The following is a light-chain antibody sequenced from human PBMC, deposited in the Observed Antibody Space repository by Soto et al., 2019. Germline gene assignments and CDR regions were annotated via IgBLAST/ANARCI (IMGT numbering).Light chain of an antibody. CDR3: QVWDSSSDLGV. Sequence: SYELTQPPSVSVAPGQTARITCGGTNIGSKSVHWYQQKPGQGPVLVVYDDSDRPSGIPERFSGSNSGNTATLTISRVEAGDEADYYCQVWDSSSDLGVFGGGTKVTVL. V-gene: IGLV3-21*02. CDR1: NIGSKS. J-gene: IGLJ2*01. CDR2: DDS.